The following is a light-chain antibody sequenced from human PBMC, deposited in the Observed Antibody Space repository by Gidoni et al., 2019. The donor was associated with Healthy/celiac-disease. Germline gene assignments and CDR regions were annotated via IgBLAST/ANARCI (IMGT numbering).Light chain of an antibody. CDR3: QQYYSTLVT. Sequence: QGKPGRAPKLLLYAASRLESGVPSRFSGSGSGTDYTLTISSLQPEDFATYYCQQYYSTLVTFGQGTKVEIK. J-gene: IGKJ1*01. V-gene: IGKV1-NL1*01. CDR2: AAS.